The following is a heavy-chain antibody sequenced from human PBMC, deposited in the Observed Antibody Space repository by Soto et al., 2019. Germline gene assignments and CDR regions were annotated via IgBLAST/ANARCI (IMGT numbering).Heavy chain of an antibody. CDR2: VYYSGST. Sequence: SETLSLTCTVSGGSISSYYWSWIRQPPGKGLEWIGYVYYSGSTNYNPSLKSRVTISVDTSKSQFSLKLSSVTAADTAVYYCARSQRNILTGYYRGDYYYGMDVWGQGTTVTVSS. J-gene: IGHJ6*02. CDR1: GGSISSYY. V-gene: IGHV4-59*01. CDR3: ARSQRNILTGYYRGDYYYGMDV. D-gene: IGHD3-9*01.